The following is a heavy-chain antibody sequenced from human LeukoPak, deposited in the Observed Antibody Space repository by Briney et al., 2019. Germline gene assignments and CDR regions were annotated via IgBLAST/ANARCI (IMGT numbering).Heavy chain of an antibody. D-gene: IGHD3-10*01. CDR2: INPNSGGT. J-gene: IGHJ3*02. Sequence: GASVKVSCKASGYTFTGYYMHWVRQAPGQGLEWMGWINPNSGGTNYAQKFQGWVAMTRDTSISTAYMELSRLRSDDTAVYYCARVYGSGSRKDAFDIWGQGTMVTVSS. CDR3: ARVYGSGSRKDAFDI. V-gene: IGHV1-2*04. CDR1: GYTFTGYY.